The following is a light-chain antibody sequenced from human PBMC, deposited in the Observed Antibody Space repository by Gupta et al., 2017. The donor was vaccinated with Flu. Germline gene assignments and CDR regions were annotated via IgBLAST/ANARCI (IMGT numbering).Light chain of an antibody. J-gene: IGKJ1*01. CDR2: GAS. V-gene: IGKV4-1*01. CDR1: QSILHISNNKNY. CDR3: QQSFGSPPT. Sequence: SLGERATINCKSSQSILHISNNKNYLVWYQQKPGQPPKLLISGASMRESGVPDRFSGSGSGTDFTLNISGLQAEDVAVYYCQQSFGSPPTFGQETKVEI.